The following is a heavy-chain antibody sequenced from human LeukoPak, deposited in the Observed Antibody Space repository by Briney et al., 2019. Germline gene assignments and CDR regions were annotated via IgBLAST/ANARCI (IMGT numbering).Heavy chain of an antibody. CDR1: GGSFSGYY. CDR3: ARHVVAVGFDY. D-gene: IGHD3-22*01. V-gene: IGHV4-34*01. Sequence: PSETLSLTCAVYGGSFSGYYWSWIRQPPGKRLEWIGEINHSGSTSYNPSLKSRVTISVDTSKNQFSLKLSSVTAADTAVYYCARHVVAVGFDYWGQGTLVTVSS. J-gene: IGHJ4*02. CDR2: INHSGST.